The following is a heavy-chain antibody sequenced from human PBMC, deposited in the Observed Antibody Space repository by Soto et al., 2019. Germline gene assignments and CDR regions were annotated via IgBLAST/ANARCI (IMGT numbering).Heavy chain of an antibody. J-gene: IGHJ4*02. Sequence: QVQLVQSGAEVTKPGSSVKLSCKASGDSFNTFAVTWVRQAPGQELEWMGGIIPNFDTPNYAQKFQGRVTIIADKSTSTPYMELSSLRSEDTAVYYCARPYYDSSGYSLWYFDYWGQGTLVTVSS. CDR3: ARPYYDSSGYSLWYFDY. CDR2: IIPNFDTP. CDR1: GDSFNTFA. V-gene: IGHV1-69*06. D-gene: IGHD3-22*01.